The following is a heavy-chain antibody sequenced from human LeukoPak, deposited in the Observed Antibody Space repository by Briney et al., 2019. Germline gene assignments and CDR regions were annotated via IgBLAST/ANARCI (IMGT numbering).Heavy chain of an antibody. D-gene: IGHD6-19*01. J-gene: IGHJ5*02. Sequence: GGSLRLSCAASGFTFSSYSMNWVRQAPGKGLEWVSSTSGSSNYIYYADSVKGRFTISRDNAKNSLYLQMNSLRAEDTAVYYCARDPSSGWYLKGWFDPWGQGTLVTVSS. CDR3: ARDPSSGWYLKGWFDP. V-gene: IGHV3-21*01. CDR2: TSGSSNYI. CDR1: GFTFSSYS.